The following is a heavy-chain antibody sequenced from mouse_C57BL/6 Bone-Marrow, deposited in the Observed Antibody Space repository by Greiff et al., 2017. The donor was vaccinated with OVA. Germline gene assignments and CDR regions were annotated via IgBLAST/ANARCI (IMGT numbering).Heavy chain of an antibody. Sequence: EVMLVESGEGLVKPGGSLKLSCAASGFTFSSYAMSWVRQTPEKRLEWVAYISSGGDYIYYADTVKGRYTISRDNARNTLYLQMSSLKSEDTAMYYCTSPYYDYDEGAAMDYWGQGTSVTVSS. CDR3: TSPYYDYDEGAAMDY. D-gene: IGHD2-4*01. J-gene: IGHJ4*01. CDR2: ISSGGDYI. CDR1: GFTFSSYA. V-gene: IGHV5-9-1*02.